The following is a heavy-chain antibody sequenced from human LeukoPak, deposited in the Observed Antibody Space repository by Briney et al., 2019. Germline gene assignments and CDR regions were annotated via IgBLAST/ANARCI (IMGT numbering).Heavy chain of an antibody. D-gene: IGHD2-2*01. Sequence: PGGSPRLSCAASGFIFSNYGMSWVRQAPGKGLEWVSAIGGIGATIYYADSVRGRFTISRDNSKNILYLQMNSLRDEDTAVYFCARVEPESEYWGQGTLVTVSS. CDR1: GFIFSNYG. CDR2: IGGIGATI. CDR3: ARVEPESEY. J-gene: IGHJ4*02. V-gene: IGHV3-23*01.